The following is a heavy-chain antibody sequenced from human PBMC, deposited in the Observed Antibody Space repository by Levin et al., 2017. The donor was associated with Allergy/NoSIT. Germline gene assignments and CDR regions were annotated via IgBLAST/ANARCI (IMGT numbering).Heavy chain of an antibody. D-gene: IGHD3-10*01. Sequence: SETLSLTCTVSGGSISSGDYYWSWIRQPPGKGLEWIGYIYYSGSTYYNPSLKSRVTISVDTSKNQFSLKLSSVTAADTAVYYCARGDMVRGVPGWFDPWGQGTLVTVSS. V-gene: IGHV4-30-4*01. CDR2: IYYSGST. CDR3: ARGDMVRGVPGWFDP. CDR1: GGSISSGDYY. J-gene: IGHJ5*02.